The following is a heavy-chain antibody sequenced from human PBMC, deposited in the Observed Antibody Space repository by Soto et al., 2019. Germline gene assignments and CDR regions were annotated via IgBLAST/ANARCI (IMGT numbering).Heavy chain of an antibody. D-gene: IGHD2-15*01. Sequence: QVQLQESGPGLVKPSQTLSLTCTVSGGSISSGGYYWSWIRQHPGKGLEWIGYIYYSGSTYYNPSLKSRVTIAVDTCKNQFSLKLSSVTAADTAVYYCARAGCSGGSCFQIFDYWGQGTLVTVSS. CDR2: IYYSGST. J-gene: IGHJ4*02. V-gene: IGHV4-31*03. CDR3: ARAGCSGGSCFQIFDY. CDR1: GGSISSGGYY.